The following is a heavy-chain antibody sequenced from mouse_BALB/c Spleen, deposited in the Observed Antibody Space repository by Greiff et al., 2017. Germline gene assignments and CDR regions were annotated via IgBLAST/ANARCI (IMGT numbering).Heavy chain of an antibody. CDR1: GFSLSTSGMG. CDR3: ARSWDVKAWFAY. D-gene: IGHD4-1*01. Sequence: QVTLKVSGPGILQPSQTLSLTCSFSGFSLSTSGMGVSWLRQPSGKGLEWLAHIYWDDDKRYNPSLKSRRTISKDTSSNQVFLKITSVDTADTATYYCARSWDVKAWFAYWGQGTLVTVSA. J-gene: IGHJ3*01. CDR2: IYWDDDK. V-gene: IGHV8-12*01.